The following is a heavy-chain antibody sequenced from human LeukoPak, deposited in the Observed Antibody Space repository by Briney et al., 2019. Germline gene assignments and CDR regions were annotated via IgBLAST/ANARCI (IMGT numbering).Heavy chain of an antibody. CDR3: ARHEPTGYSYGNIYGMDV. CDR1: GGSISSSSYY. J-gene: IGHJ6*02. V-gene: IGHV4-39*01. CDR2: IYYSGST. D-gene: IGHD5-18*01. Sequence: SETLSLTCTVSGGSISSSSYYWGWIRQPPGKGLEWIGSIYYSGSTFYNPSLRSRVTISVDTSKNQFSLKVSSVTAADTAVYYCARHEPTGYSYGNIYGMDVWGQGTTVTVSS.